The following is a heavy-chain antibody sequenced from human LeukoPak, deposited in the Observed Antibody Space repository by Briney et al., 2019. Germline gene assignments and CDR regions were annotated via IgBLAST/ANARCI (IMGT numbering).Heavy chain of an antibody. D-gene: IGHD3-10*01. CDR2: ITGSGDAK. J-gene: IGHJ4*02. CDR1: GFTFSSYA. CDR3: AKANLWFGDLDSSDY. Sequence: PGGSLRLSCAASGFTFSSYAMSWARQAPGKGLEWVSAITGSGDAKYCADSVKGRFTISRDNSKDTLYLQMNSLRAEDTAVYFCAKANLWFGDLDSSDYWGQGTLVTVSS. V-gene: IGHV3-23*01.